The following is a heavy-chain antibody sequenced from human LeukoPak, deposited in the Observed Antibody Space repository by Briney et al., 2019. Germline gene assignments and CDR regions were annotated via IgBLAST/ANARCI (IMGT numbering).Heavy chain of an antibody. CDR2: IYPGDSDT. D-gene: IGHD1-26*01. J-gene: IGHJ3*02. CDR3: ARHRVGIYSRNHAFDI. Sequence: GESLKISCKGSGYTFSSNWIGWVRQMPGKGLEWMGIIYPGDSDTRHSPSFQGQVTISADKSSSTAYLQWSGLKASDTAMYYCARHRVGIYSRNHAFDIWGQGTMVTVSS. CDR1: GYTFSSNW. V-gene: IGHV5-51*01.